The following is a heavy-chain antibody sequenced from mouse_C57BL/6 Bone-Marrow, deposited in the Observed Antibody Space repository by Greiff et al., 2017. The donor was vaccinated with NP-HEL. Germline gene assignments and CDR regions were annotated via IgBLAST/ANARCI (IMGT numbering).Heavy chain of an antibody. V-gene: IGHV5-12*01. CDR1: GFTFSDYY. CDR2: ISNGGGST. Sequence: EVKLMESGGGLVQPGGSLKLSCAASGFTFSDYYMYWVRQTPEKRLEWVAYISNGGGSTYYPDTVKGRFTISRDNAKNTLYLQMSRLKSEDTAMYYCARPQTWYFDVWGTGTTVTVSS. CDR3: ARPQTWYFDV. J-gene: IGHJ1*03.